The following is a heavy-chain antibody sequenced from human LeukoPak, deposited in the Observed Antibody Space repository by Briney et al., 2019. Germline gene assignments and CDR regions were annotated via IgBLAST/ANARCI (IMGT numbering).Heavy chain of an antibody. CDR1: GGSFSGYY. D-gene: IGHD3-22*01. Sequence: SETLSLTCAVYGGSFSGYYWSWIRQPPGKGLEWIGEINHSGSTNYNPSLKSRVTISVDTSKNQFSLKLSSVTAADTAVYYCARLIRYDSSGYYPGRYYYYGMDVWGQGTTVTVSS. CDR3: ARLIRYDSSGYYPGRYYYYGMDV. V-gene: IGHV4-34*01. J-gene: IGHJ6*02. CDR2: INHSGST.